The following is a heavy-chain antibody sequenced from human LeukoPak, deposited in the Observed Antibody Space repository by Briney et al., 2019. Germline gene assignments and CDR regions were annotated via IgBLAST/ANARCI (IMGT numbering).Heavy chain of an antibody. J-gene: IGHJ6*03. Sequence: ASVKVSCKASGYTFTGYYMHWVRQAPGQGLEWMGWINPNSGGTNYAQKFQGRVTMTRDTSISTAYMELSRLRSDDTAMYYCASGDIVVVPAAPRYYYYYMDVWGKGTTVTVSS. V-gene: IGHV1-2*02. CDR1: GYTFTGYY. D-gene: IGHD2-2*01. CDR2: INPNSGGT. CDR3: ASGDIVVVPAAPRYYYYYMDV.